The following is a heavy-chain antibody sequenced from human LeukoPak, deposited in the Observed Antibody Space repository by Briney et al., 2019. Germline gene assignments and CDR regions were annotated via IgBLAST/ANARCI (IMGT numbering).Heavy chain of an antibody. Sequence: PGGSLRLSCAASGFTVSSNYMSWVRQAPGKGLEWVSGINWNGGSTGYADSVKGRFTISRDNAKNSLYLQMNSLRAEDTALYYCARRGGYFNYFDYWGQGTLVTVSS. J-gene: IGHJ4*02. D-gene: IGHD3-22*01. CDR3: ARRGGYFNYFDY. CDR2: INWNGGST. V-gene: IGHV3-20*04. CDR1: GFTVSSNY.